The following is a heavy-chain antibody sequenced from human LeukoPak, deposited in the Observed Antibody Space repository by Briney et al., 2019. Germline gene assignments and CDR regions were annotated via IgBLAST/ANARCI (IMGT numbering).Heavy chain of an antibody. J-gene: IGHJ4*02. Sequence: PGGSLRLSCAASGFTFSSYEINWVRQAPGKGLEWVALISYDGSNKYYAGSVKGRFTISRDNSKNTLYLQMNSLRAEDTAVYYCAKDWDILVVPASWGADYWGQGTLVTVSS. V-gene: IGHV3-30*18. CDR1: GFTFSSYE. CDR2: ISYDGSNK. D-gene: IGHD2-2*01. CDR3: AKDWDILVVPASWGADY.